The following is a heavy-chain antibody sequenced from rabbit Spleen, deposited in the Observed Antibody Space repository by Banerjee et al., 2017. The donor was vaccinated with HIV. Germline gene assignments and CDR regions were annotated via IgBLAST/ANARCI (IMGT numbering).Heavy chain of an antibody. J-gene: IGHJ4*01. CDR2: IGPGGSDST. CDR1: GFSFSGSYY. CDR3: ARAPYNVHGFNL. Sequence: QEQLVESGGGLVQPEGSLTLTCTASGFSFSGSYYMCWVRQAPGKGLEWIACIGPGGSDSTYYATWAKGPFTISKISSTTVTLQLTSLTAADTATYFCARAPYNVHGFNLWGPGTLVTVS. D-gene: IGHD1-1*01. V-gene: IGHV1S45*01.